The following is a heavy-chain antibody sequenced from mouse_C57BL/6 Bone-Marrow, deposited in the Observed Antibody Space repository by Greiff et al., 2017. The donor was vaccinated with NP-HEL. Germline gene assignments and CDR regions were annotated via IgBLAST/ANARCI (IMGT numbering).Heavy chain of an antibody. CDR1: GFTFSNYW. J-gene: IGHJ3*01. CDR2: IRLKSDNYAT. V-gene: IGHV6-3*01. D-gene: IGHD1-1*01. Sequence: EVKVEESGGGLVQPGGSMKLSCVASGFTFSNYWMNWVRQSPEKGLEWVAQIRLKSDNYATHYAESVKGRFTISRDDSKSSVYLQMNNLRAEDTGIYYCTGFLYYYGSTWFAYWGQGTLVTVSA. CDR3: TGFLYYYGSTWFAY.